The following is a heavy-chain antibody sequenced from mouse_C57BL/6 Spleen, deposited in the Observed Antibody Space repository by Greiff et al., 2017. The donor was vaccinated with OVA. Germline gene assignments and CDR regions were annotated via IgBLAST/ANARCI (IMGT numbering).Heavy chain of an antibody. D-gene: IGHD1-1*01. V-gene: IGHV5-9*01. J-gene: IGHJ1*03. CDR2: ISGGGGNT. Sequence: EVQLVESGGGLVKPGGSLKLSCAASGFTFSSYTMSWVRQTPEKRLEWVATISGGGGNTYYPDSVKGRFTISRDNAKNTLYLQMSSLRSEDTALYYCARPLITTVVATDFDVWGTGTTVTVSS. CDR1: GFTFSSYT. CDR3: ARPLITTVVATDFDV.